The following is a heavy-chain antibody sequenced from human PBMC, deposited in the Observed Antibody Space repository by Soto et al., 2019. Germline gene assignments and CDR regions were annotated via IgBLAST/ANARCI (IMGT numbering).Heavy chain of an antibody. CDR3: AREQGGITSIRGDVDY. J-gene: IGHJ4*02. CDR2: IRRTMSGATT. Sequence: GSLRLSCIAPGFTCRVYSMAWFREAPGKGLEWVGLIRRTMSGATTEYAASVQGRFIISRDDSKNIVYLQMSSLKTEDTAMYYCAREQGGITSIRGDVDYWGQGTLVTVSS. V-gene: IGHV3-49*03. CDR1: GFTCRVYS. D-gene: IGHD3-10*01.